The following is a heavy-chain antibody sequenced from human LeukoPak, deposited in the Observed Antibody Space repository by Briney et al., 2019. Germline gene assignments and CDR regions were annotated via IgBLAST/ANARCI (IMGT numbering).Heavy chain of an antibody. Sequence: ASVKVSCKASGYTFTGYYMHWVRQAPGQGLEWMGWINPNSGGTNYAQKFQGRVTMTRDTSISTAYMELSRLRSDDTAVYYCARAQEGYYYDSSGYLWGYWGQGTLVTVSS. CDR3: ARAQEGYYYDSSGYLWGY. CDR2: INPNSGGT. D-gene: IGHD3-22*01. CDR1: GYTFTGYY. J-gene: IGHJ4*02. V-gene: IGHV1-2*02.